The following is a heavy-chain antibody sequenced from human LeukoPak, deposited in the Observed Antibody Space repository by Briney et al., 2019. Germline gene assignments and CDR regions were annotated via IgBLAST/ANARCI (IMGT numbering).Heavy chain of an antibody. CDR3: TRDSSEHDYGDYVPKPVRSGYYYYGMDV. CDR1: GFTFGDYA. J-gene: IGHJ6*02. Sequence: TGGSLRLSCTASGFTFGDYAMSWVRQAPGKGLEWVGFIRSKAYGGTTEYAASVKGRFTISRDDSKSIAYLQMNSLKTEDTAVYYCTRDSSEHDYGDYVPKPVRSGYYYYGMDVWGQGTTVTVSS. V-gene: IGHV3-49*04. D-gene: IGHD4-17*01. CDR2: IRSKAYGGTT.